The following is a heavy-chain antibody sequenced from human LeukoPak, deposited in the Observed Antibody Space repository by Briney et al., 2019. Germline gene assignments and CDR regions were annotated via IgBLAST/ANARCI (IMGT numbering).Heavy chain of an antibody. Sequence: GGSLRLSCAASGFTFSSYWMSWVRQAPGKGLEWVANIKQDGSERYYVDSVKGRFTISRDNAKNSLYLQMNSLRAEDTAVYYCARRDYDILTGYYGATYYFDYWGQGTLVTVSS. V-gene: IGHV3-7*01. CDR2: IKQDGSER. CDR1: GFTFSSYW. CDR3: ARRDYDILTGYYGATYYFDY. D-gene: IGHD3-9*01. J-gene: IGHJ4*02.